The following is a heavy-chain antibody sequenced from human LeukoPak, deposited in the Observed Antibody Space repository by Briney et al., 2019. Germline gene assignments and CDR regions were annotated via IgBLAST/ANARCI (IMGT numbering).Heavy chain of an antibody. D-gene: IGHD3-10*01. J-gene: IGHJ5*02. CDR1: GGTFSSYA. Sequence: ASVKVSCKASGGTFSSYAISWVRQAPGQGLEWMGRIIPILGIANYAQKFQGRVTITADKSTSTAYMELSSLRSEDTAVYYCARGVGAYYGSGGYYLFAPGGQGTLVTVSP. V-gene: IGHV1-69*04. CDR2: IIPILGIA. CDR3: ARGVGAYYGSGGYYLFAP.